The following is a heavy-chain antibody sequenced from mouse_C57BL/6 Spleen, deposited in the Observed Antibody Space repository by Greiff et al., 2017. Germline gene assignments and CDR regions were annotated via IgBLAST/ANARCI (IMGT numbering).Heavy chain of an antibody. Sequence: VMLVESGPGLVQPSQSLSITCTVSGFSLTSYGVHWVRQSPGKGLEWLGVIWRGGSTDYNAAFMSRLSITKDNSKSQVFFKMNSLQADDTAIYYCAIDSSGYGAWFAYWGQGTLVTVSA. D-gene: IGHD3-2*02. CDR3: AIDSSGYGAWFAY. V-gene: IGHV2-5*01. CDR1: GFSLTSYG. CDR2: IWRGGST. J-gene: IGHJ3*01.